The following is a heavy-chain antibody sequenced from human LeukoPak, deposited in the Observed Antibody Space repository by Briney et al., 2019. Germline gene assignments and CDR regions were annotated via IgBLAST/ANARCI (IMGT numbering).Heavy chain of an antibody. Sequence: GGSLRLSCAASGFTFSSYGMQWVRQDPGKGLEWVAVVWYDGSNKYYSDSVKGRFTISRDNSKNTLYLQMNSLRAEDTAVYYCAKDLSLGAIDYWGQGTLVTVSS. CDR2: VWYDGSNK. D-gene: IGHD1-26*01. CDR1: GFTFSSYG. J-gene: IGHJ4*02. CDR3: AKDLSLGAIDY. V-gene: IGHV3-33*06.